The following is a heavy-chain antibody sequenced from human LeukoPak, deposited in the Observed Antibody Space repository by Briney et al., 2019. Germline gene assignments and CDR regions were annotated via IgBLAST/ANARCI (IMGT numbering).Heavy chain of an antibody. CDR2: IQPDGNDN. J-gene: IGHJ3*01. CDR3: AREGRGSSSLKF. D-gene: IGHD6-13*01. Sequence: PGGSLRLSCSASGFSFSTSRMTWVRQAPGKGLEWVANIQPDGNDNHYVDSVKGRFTLSRDNANNSLHLQMHSLRLDDTAVYYCAREGRGSSSLKFWGQGTMVTVSS. V-gene: IGHV3-7*01. CDR1: GFSFSTSR.